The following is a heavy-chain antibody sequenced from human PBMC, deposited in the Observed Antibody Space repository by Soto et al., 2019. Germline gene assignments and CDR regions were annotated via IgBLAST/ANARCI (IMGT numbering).Heavy chain of an antibody. CDR1: GFTVSSNY. CDR2: IYSGGST. V-gene: IGHV3-66*01. Sequence: EVQMVESGGDLVKPGGSLTLSCTASGFTVSSNYMSWFRQAPGKGRECGSVIYSGGSTYYGDSVKGRVNISRDNSKNTRYLQMHSLRDEDTAVYYFATCHWIGPYDYWGQGTLGTVSS. D-gene: IGHD1-1*01. CDR3: ATCHWIGPYDY. J-gene: IGHJ4*02.